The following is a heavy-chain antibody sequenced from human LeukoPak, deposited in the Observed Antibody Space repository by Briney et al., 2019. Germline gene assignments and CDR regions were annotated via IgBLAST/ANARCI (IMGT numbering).Heavy chain of an antibody. V-gene: IGHV1-69*06. CDR3: ASRKYCSGGSCYIGVGYYYYYYMDV. CDR1: GGTFSSYA. Sequence: GASVKVSCKASGGTFSSYAISWVRQAPGQGLEWMGGIIPIFGTANYAQKFQGRVTITADKSTSTAYMELSSLRSEDTAVYYCASRKYCSGGSCYIGVGYYYYYYMDVWGKGTTVTVSS. CDR2: IIPIFGTA. D-gene: IGHD2-15*01. J-gene: IGHJ6*03.